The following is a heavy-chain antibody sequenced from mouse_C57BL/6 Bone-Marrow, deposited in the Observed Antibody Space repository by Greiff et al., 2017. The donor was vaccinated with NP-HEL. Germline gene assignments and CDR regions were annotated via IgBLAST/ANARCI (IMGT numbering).Heavy chain of an antibody. Sequence: VQLQQSGPELVKPGASVKIPCKASGYTFTDYNMDWVKQSHGKSLEWIGDINPNNGGTIYNQKFKGKATLTVDKSSSTAYMELRSLTSEDTAVYYFSRPVVAFYWYFDVWGTGTTVTVSS. CDR3: SRPVVAFYWYFDV. J-gene: IGHJ1*03. V-gene: IGHV1-18*01. CDR1: GYTFTDYN. CDR2: INPNNGGT. D-gene: IGHD1-1*01.